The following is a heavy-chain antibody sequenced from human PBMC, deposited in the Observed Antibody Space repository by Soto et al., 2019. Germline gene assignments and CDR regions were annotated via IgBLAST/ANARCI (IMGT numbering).Heavy chain of an antibody. CDR1: GDSISYYY. J-gene: IGHJ5*02. CDR3: AKWKGGSGSGDWFDP. CDR2: THYSGST. D-gene: IGHD3-10*01. Sequence: QVQLQESGPGLVKPSETLSLTCTVSGDSISYYYWSWIRQPPGMGLEWIGYTHYSGSTKYNPSLKSRVTISMDTSTNRFSRRLSSMTAADTAVYYCAKWKGGSGSGDWFDPWGQGILVTVSS. V-gene: IGHV4-59*08.